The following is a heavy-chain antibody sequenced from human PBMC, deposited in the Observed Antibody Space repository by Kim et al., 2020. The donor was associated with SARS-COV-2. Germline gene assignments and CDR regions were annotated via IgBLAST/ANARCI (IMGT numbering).Heavy chain of an antibody. CDR1: GFTFGDYA. Sequence: GGSLRLSCAASGFTFGDYAMHWVRQAPGKGLEWVSGISWNSGSIGYADSVKGRFTISRDNAKNSLYLQMNSLRAEDTALYYCAKSFWSGYHYYFDYWGQGTLVTVSS. CDR2: ISWNSGSI. J-gene: IGHJ4*02. V-gene: IGHV3-9*01. CDR3: AKSFWSGYHYYFDY. D-gene: IGHD3-3*01.